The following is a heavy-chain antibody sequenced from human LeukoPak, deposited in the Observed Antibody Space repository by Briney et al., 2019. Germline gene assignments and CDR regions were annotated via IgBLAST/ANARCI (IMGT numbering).Heavy chain of an antibody. CDR1: GFTFDDYG. Sequence: GGSLRLSCAASGFTFDDYGMSWVRPAPGKGLEWVSGINWNGGSTGYADSVKGRFTISRDNAKNSLYLQINSLRAEDTALYYCARDGWDYYGSGSYSYHFDYWGQGTLVTVSS. V-gene: IGHV3-20*04. CDR2: INWNGGST. CDR3: ARDGWDYYGSGSYSYHFDY. J-gene: IGHJ4*02. D-gene: IGHD3-10*01.